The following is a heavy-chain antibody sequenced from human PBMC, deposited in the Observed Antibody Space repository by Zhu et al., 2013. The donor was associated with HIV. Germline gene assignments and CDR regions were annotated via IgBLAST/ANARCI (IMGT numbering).Heavy chain of an antibody. J-gene: IGHJ4*02. V-gene: IGHV1-69*01. CDR3: ARDRPVGVRVQIGFDY. CDR2: IIPILNTA. D-gene: IGHD1-26*01. Sequence: VQLVQSGAEVKRPGSSVKVSCKASGGTFSSYAINWVRQAPGQGLEWVGGIIPILNTANYAQKFQGRVTLTADESTNTAYMDLSRLTSEDTAVYYCARDRPVGVRVQIGFDYWGQGTLVTVSS. CDR1: GGTFSSYA.